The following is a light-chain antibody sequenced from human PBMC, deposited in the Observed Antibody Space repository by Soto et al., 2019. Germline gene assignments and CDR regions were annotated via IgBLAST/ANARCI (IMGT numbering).Light chain of an antibody. Sequence: ATQMTQSPASLSSSVGDRVTLTCRASQGVANGLGWYQQKQGKAPKLLIYDASNLQSGVPSRFSGGGSGTDFTLTISGLQPEDFAVYHCLQYCNSPLTFGHGTRVEIK. V-gene: IGKV1-6*01. CDR2: DAS. CDR1: QGVANG. CDR3: LQYCNSPLT. J-gene: IGKJ5*01.